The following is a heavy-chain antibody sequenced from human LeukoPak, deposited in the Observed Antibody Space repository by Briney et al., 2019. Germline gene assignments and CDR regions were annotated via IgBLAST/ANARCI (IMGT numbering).Heavy chain of an antibody. Sequence: GGSLRLSCAASRFTFRNYAMSWVRQAPGRGLEWLCIISGTADSKYYADSVKGRFTISRDNPRGTLYLEMNILRAEDTAVYYCAKADATIGGAFDTWGQGTMVIVSS. D-gene: IGHD3-16*01. CDR2: ISGTADSK. CDR3: AKADATIGGAFDT. J-gene: IGHJ3*02. V-gene: IGHV3-23*01. CDR1: RFTFRNYA.